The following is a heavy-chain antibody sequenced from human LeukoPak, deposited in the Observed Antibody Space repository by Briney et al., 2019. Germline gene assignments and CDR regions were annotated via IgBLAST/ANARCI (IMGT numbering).Heavy chain of an antibody. V-gene: IGHV1-3*01. J-gene: IGHJ4*02. D-gene: IGHD6-6*01. Sequence: ASVKVSCKASGYTFTNYAIHWERQAPGQRLEWMGWINAGNGNTKYSQNFQGRVTITSDTSAGTAYMELSSLRSEDTAVYYCARLYSSSSVLDYWGQGTLVTVSS. CDR3: ARLYSSSSVLDY. CDR2: INAGNGNT. CDR1: GYTFTNYA.